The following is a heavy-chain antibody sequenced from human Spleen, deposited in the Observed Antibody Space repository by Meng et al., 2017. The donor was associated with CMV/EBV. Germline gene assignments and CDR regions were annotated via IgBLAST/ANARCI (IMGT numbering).Heavy chain of an antibody. CDR1: GFTLSNYE. CDR2: INSGGTI. D-gene: IGHD1-26*01. V-gene: IGHV3-48*03. Sequence: GESLKISCAASGFTLSNYEMNWVRQAPGKGLEWVSYINSGGTIHYTDSVKGRFTISRDNAKNSLDLQMNSLRAEDTALYYCARAVGPTIVDALDIWGQGTLVTVS. J-gene: IGHJ3*02. CDR3: ARAVGPTIVDALDI.